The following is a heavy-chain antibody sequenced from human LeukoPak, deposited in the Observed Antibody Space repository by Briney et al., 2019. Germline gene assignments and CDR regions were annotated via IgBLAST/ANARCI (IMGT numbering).Heavy chain of an antibody. CDR1: GFTFSSYE. V-gene: IGHV3-48*03. J-gene: IGHJ4*02. Sequence: GGSLRLSCAASGFTFSSYEMNWVRQAPGKGLEWVSYISSSDSTIYYADSVKGRFTISRDNAKNSLYLQMNSLRAEDTAVYYCARDLRVYYDSSGYKQNSAKFDYWGQGTLVTVSS. CDR2: ISSSDSTI. D-gene: IGHD3-22*01. CDR3: ARDLRVYYDSSGYKQNSAKFDY.